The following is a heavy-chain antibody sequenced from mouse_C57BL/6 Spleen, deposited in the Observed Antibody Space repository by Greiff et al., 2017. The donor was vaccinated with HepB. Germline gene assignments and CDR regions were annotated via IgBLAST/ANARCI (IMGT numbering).Heavy chain of an antibody. Sequence: EVKLVESGGGLVKPGGSLKLSCAASGFTFSDYGMHWVRQAPEKGLEWVAYISSGSSTIYYADTVKGRFPISRDNAKNTLFLQMTSLRSEDTAMYYCASYDFLAWFAYWGQGTLVTVSA. CDR3: ASYDFLAWFAY. CDR2: ISSGSSTI. D-gene: IGHD2-4*01. V-gene: IGHV5-17*01. J-gene: IGHJ3*01. CDR1: GFTFSDYG.